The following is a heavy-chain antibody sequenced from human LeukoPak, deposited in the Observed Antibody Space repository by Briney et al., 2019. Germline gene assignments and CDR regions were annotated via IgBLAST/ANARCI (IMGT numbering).Heavy chain of an antibody. V-gene: IGHV1-18*04. J-gene: IGHJ4*02. CDR3: ARGEYELVGDY. CDR1: GYTFTGYY. D-gene: IGHD6-13*01. CDR2: ISPYNGNT. Sequence: ASVKVSCKASGYTFTGYYMHWVRQAPGQGLEWMGWISPYNGNTNYAQKLQGRVTLTTDISTSTAYMEVRSLRSDDTAVYYCARGEYELVGDYWGQGTLVTVSS.